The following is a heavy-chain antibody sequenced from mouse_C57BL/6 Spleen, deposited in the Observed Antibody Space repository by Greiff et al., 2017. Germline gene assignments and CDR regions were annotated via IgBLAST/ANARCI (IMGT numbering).Heavy chain of an antibody. D-gene: IGHD4-1*01. CDR3: ARGGTNWADYFDY. CDR2: INPSNGGT. J-gene: IGHJ2*01. Sequence: VQLQQPGTELVKPGASVKLSCKASGYTFTSYWMHWVKQRPGQGLEWIGNINPSNGGTNYNEQFKSKATLTVDKSSSTAYMQLSSLTSEDSAVYYCARGGTNWADYFDYWGQGTTLTVSS. CDR1: GYTFTSYW. V-gene: IGHV1-53*01.